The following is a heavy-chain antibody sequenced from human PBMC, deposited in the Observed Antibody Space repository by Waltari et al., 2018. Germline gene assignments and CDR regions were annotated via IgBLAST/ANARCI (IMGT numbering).Heavy chain of an antibody. CDR1: GFTFSSFW. CDR3: ARDNNYKIDY. D-gene: IGHD4-4*01. V-gene: IGHV3-74*01. CDR2: INGDWSTT. J-gene: IGHJ4*02. Sequence: EVQLVESGGGLVQPGGSLRLSCAASGFTFSSFWMYWVRQAPGKGLVYVSRINGDWSTTGYAESVKGRFTISRDNAKNTLYLQMNSLRAEDTAVYYCARDNNYKIDYWGQGTLVTVSS.